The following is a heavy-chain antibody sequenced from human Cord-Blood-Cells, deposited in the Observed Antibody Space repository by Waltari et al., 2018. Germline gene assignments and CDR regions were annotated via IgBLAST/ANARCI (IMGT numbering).Heavy chain of an antibody. Sequence: EVQLVESGGGLVQPGGSLRLSCAASGFTFSSYWMHWVRQAPGKGLVWVSRINSDGRSTSYADSVKGRFTISRDNAKNTLYLQMNSLRAEDTAVYYCARVGGTTDAFDIWGQGTMVTVSS. CDR1: GFTFSSYW. CDR3: ARVGGTTDAFDI. CDR2: INSDGRST. J-gene: IGHJ3*02. D-gene: IGHD1-1*01. V-gene: IGHV3-74*01.